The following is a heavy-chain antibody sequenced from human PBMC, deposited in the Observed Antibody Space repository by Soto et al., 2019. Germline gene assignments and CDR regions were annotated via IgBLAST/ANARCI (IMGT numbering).Heavy chain of an antibody. J-gene: IGHJ4*02. CDR2: IMPIICTA. D-gene: IGHD3-10*01. CDR1: GGTFSSHV. V-gene: IGHV1-69*01. Sequence: QVQLVQSGAEVKKPGSSVKVSCKASGGTFSSHVFNWVRQAPGQGLEWMGGIMPIICTANYAQKFQGRVTITADESTSTAYMELSSLRSEDTAVYYCARDLEFRDGNISPLDYWRQGTLVTVSS. CDR3: ARDLEFRDGNISPLDY.